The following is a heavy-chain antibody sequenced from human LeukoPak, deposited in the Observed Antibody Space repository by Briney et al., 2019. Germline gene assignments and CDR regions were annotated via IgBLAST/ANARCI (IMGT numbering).Heavy chain of an antibody. J-gene: IGHJ4*02. V-gene: IGHV1-69*06. CDR1: GGTFSSYA. CDR2: IIPIFGTA. Sequence: GASVKVSCKASGGTFSSYAISWVRQAPGQGLEWMGGIIPIFGTANYAQKFQGRVTITADKSTSTAYMELSSLRSEDTAVYYCASQMKYYYDSSGYYYDNDYWGQGTLVTVSS. D-gene: IGHD3-22*01. CDR3: ASQMKYYYDSSGYYYDNDY.